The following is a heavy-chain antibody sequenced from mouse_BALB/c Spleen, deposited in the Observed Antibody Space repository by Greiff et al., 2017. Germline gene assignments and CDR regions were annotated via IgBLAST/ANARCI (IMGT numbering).Heavy chain of an antibody. V-gene: IGHV1-85*01. D-gene: IGHD1-1*01. CDR1: GYTFTSYD. Sequence: QVQLQQSGAELVKPGASVKLSCKASGYTFTSYDINWVRQRPEQGLVWIGWIFPGDGSTKYNEKFKGKATLTTDKSSSTAYMQLSRLTSEDSAVYFCARAPHYYGSSYSAMDYWGQGTSVTVSS. CDR3: ARAPHYYGSSYSAMDY. CDR2: IFPGDGST. J-gene: IGHJ4*01.